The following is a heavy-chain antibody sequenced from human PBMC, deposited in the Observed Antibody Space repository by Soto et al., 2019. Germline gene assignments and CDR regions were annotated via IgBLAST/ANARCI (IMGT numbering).Heavy chain of an antibody. CDR3: TTDPTVTTDHYYYYYGMDV. Sequence: EVQLVESGGGLVKPGGSLRLSCAASGFTFSNAWMSWVRQAPGKGLEWVGRIKSKTDGGTTDYAAPVKGRFTISRDDSKNTLYLQMNSLKTEDTAVYYCTTDPTVTTDHYYYYYGMDVWGQGTTVTVSS. J-gene: IGHJ6*02. CDR2: IKSKTDGGTT. D-gene: IGHD4-17*01. V-gene: IGHV3-15*01. CDR1: GFTFSNAW.